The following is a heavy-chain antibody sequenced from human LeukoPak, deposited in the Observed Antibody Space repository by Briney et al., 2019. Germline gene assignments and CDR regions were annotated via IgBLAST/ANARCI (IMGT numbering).Heavy chain of an antibody. CDR1: GGSMNNYY. CDR3: ARGRAYYESTGYYY. D-gene: IGHD3-22*01. CDR2: IYYSGSS. V-gene: IGHV4-59*01. Sequence: SETLSLTCIVSGGSMNNYYWSWIRQPPGKGLEWIGYIYYSGSSSYNPSLKSRVTISVDTSKNQLSLRLNSVTAADTAVYYCARGRAYYESTGYYYWGLGTLVTVSS. J-gene: IGHJ4*02.